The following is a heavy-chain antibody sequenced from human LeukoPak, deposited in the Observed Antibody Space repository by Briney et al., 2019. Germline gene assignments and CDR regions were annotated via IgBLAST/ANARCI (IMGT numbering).Heavy chain of an antibody. D-gene: IGHD3-22*01. CDR1: GFTVSSNY. CDR2: IYSGGST. CDR3: ARLTLYYYDSTYYFDY. Sequence: GSLRLFCAASGFTVSSNYMSWVRQAPGKGLEWVSVIYSGGSTYYADSDKGRFTISRDNSKNTLYLQMNSLRAEDTAVYYCARLTLYYYDSTYYFDYWGQGTLVTVSS. J-gene: IGHJ4*02. V-gene: IGHV3-53*01.